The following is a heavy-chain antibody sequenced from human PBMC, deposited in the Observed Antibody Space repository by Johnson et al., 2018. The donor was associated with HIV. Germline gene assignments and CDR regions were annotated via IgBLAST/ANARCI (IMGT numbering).Heavy chain of an antibody. CDR3: ARGSKWELLGAFDI. CDR2: IYSGGST. J-gene: IGHJ3*02. V-gene: IGHV3-66*03. CDR1: GFTVTSNY. D-gene: IGHD1-26*01. Sequence: VQLVESGGGLIQPGESLRLSCAAAGFTVTSNYMSWVRQAPGKGLEWVSVIYSGGSTYYADSVKGRFTISRDNSKNTLYLQMNSLRAEDTAVYYCARGSKWELLGAFDIWGQGTMVTVSS.